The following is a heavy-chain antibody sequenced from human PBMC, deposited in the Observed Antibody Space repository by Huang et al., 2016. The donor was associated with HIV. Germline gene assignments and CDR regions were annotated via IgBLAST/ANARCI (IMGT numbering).Heavy chain of an antibody. V-gene: IGHV3-30-3*01. CDR1: GFTFSSHA. Sequence: QVQLVESGGGVVQPGRSLRLSCAASGFTFSSHAMHWVRQAQGKGLEGVAIISNDGSNKYYADSVKGRFTFSRDNSKNTLYLQMNSLRAEDTAVFYCARAKDSWDAYDIWGQGTMVTVSS. CDR2: ISNDGSNK. J-gene: IGHJ3*02. CDR3: ARAKDSWDAYDI.